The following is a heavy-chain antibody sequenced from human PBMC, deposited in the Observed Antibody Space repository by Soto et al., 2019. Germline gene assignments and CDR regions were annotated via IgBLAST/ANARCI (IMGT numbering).Heavy chain of an antibody. J-gene: IGHJ5*02. CDR1: GGSISSSNW. D-gene: IGHD6-6*01. CDR3: ARVGSTVDSSSSDRDNWFDP. V-gene: IGHV4-4*02. CDR2: IYHSGST. Sequence: QVQLQESGPGLVKPSGTLSLTCAVSGGSISSSNWWSWVRQPPGKGLEWIGEIYHSGSTNYNPSLKSRVTISVDKSKNQFSLKLSSVTAADTAVYYCARVGSTVDSSSSDRDNWFDPWGQGTLVTVSS.